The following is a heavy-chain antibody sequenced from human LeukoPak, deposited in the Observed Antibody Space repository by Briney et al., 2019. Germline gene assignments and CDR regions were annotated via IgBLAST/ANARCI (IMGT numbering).Heavy chain of an antibody. CDR1: GGTFSSYA. V-gene: IGHV1-69*05. J-gene: IGHJ4*02. Sequence: SVKVSCKASGGTFSSYAISWVRQAPGQGLEWMGGIIPSFGTANYAQKFQGRVTITTDESTSTAYMELSSLRAEDTAVYYCAKDGVGIVVVPAANSFTRVFDYWGQGTLVTVSS. D-gene: IGHD2-2*01. CDR2: IIPSFGTA. CDR3: AKDGVGIVVVPAANSFTRVFDY.